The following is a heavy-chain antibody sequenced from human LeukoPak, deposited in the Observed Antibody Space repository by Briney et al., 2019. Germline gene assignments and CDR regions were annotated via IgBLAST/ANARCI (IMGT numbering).Heavy chain of an antibody. D-gene: IGHD3-10*01. J-gene: IGHJ4*02. V-gene: IGHV4-39*01. CDR3: ARPYGSGTMIDY. CDR2: IYYSGST. CDR1: GGSISSSSYY. Sequence: SETLSLTCTVSGGSISSSSYYWGWIRQPPGKGLEWIGSIYYSGSTNYNPSLKSRVTISVDTSKNQFSLKLSSVTAADTAVYYCARPYGSGTMIDYWGQGTLVTVSS.